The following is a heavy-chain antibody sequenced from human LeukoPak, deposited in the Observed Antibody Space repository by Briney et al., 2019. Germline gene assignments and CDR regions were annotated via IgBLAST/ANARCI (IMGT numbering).Heavy chain of an antibody. CDR1: GFTFSSYS. Sequence: GGSLRLSCAASGFTFSSYSMNWVRQAPGKGLEWVSSISSSSSYIYYAYSVKGRFTISRDNAKNSRYLQMNSLRAEDTAVYYCAGDGGTYYDILTGSLKGGAFDIWGQGTMVTVSS. D-gene: IGHD3-9*01. V-gene: IGHV3-21*01. CDR2: ISSSSSYI. J-gene: IGHJ3*02. CDR3: AGDGGTYYDILTGSLKGGAFDI.